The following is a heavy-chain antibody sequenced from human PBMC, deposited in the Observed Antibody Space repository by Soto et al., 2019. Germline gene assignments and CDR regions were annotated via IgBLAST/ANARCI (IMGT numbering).Heavy chain of an antibody. D-gene: IGHD6-6*01. Sequence: ASVKVSCKASGYTFTSYGISWVRQAPGQGLEWMGWISAYNGNTNYAQKLQGRVTMTTDTSTSTAYMELRSLRSDDTAVYYCARDPEYSSLWNPNWFDPWGQGTLVTVSS. CDR1: GYTFTSYG. V-gene: IGHV1-18*01. CDR2: ISAYNGNT. CDR3: ARDPEYSSLWNPNWFDP. J-gene: IGHJ5*02.